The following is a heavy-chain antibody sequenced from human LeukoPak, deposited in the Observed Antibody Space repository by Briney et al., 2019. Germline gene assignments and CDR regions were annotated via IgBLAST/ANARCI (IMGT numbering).Heavy chain of an antibody. J-gene: IGHJ3*02. CDR1: GYTFTGYY. D-gene: IGHD5-18*01. V-gene: IGHV1-2*02. CDR3: ARGTAMVVNDAFDT. Sequence: GASVKVSCKASGYTFTGYYMHWVRQAPGQGLEWMGWINPNSGGTNYAQKFQGRVTMTRDTSISTAYMELSRLRSDDTAVYYCARGTAMVVNDAFDTWGQGTMITVSS. CDR2: INPNSGGT.